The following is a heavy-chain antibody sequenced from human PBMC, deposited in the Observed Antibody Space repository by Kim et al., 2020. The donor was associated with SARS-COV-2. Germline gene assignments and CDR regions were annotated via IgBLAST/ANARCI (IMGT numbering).Heavy chain of an antibody. CDR2: ISSSGSTI. J-gene: IGHJ6*02. CDR3: ARDHYSSSWTIKGYYYYGMDV. V-gene: IGHV3-48*03. CDR1: GFTFSSYE. D-gene: IGHD6-13*01. Sequence: GGSLRLSCAASGFTFSSYEMNWVRQAPGKGLEWVSYISSSGSTIYYADSVKGRFTISRDNAKNSLYLQMNSLRAEDTAGYYCARDHYSSSWTIKGYYYYGMDVWGQGTTVTVSS.